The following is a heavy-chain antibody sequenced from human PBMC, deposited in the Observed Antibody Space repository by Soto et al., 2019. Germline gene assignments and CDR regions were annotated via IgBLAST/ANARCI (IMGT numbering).Heavy chain of an antibody. CDR3: ARDPTSTSWNGAFDI. V-gene: IGHV3-66*01. Sequence: PGGSLRLSCAASGFTVSSNYMSWVRQAPGKGLEWVSVIYSGGSTYYADSVKGRFTISRDNSKNTLYLQMNSLRAEDTAVYYCARDPTSTSWNGAFDIWGQGTMVTVSS. CDR2: IYSGGST. CDR1: GFTVSSNY. D-gene: IGHD2-2*01. J-gene: IGHJ3*02.